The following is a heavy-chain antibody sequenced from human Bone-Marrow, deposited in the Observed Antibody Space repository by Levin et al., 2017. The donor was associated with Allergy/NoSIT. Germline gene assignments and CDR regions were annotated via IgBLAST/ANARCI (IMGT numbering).Heavy chain of an antibody. V-gene: IGHV3-11*01. Sequence: PGGSLRLSCAASGFNLSDYFMTWIRQAPGKGLEWLSYLGSSGRTKYYVDSVKGRFTISRDTTKNSVFLQMNSLRGEDTAVYFCARRRVWFGELHYGMDVWGQGASVTVSS. CDR1: GFNLSDYF. CDR2: LGSSGRTK. CDR3: ARRRVWFGELHYGMDV. J-gene: IGHJ6*02. D-gene: IGHD3-10*01.